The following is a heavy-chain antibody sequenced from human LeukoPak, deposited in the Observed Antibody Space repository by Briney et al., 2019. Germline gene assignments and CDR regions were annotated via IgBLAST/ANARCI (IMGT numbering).Heavy chain of an antibody. J-gene: IGHJ4*02. CDR2: ISYDGSTK. Sequence: GGSLRLSCAAPGFTVSSNYMNWVRQAPGKGLQWVAVISYDGSTKYYADSVKGRFTISRDNSKNTLYLQMNTLRVEDTAVYYCARVLSTSCLDNWGQGALVTVSS. V-gene: IGHV3-30*01. D-gene: IGHD2-2*01. CDR3: ARVLSTSCLDN. CDR1: GFTVSSNY.